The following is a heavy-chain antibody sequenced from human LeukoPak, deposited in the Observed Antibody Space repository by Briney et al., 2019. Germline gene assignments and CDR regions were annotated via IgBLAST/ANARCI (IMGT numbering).Heavy chain of an antibody. D-gene: IGHD3-10*01. CDR1: GYTFTGYY. CDR2: IKPNSGGT. V-gene: IGHV1-2*06. J-gene: IGHJ4*02. Sequence: ASVKVSCKASGYTFTGYYMHWVRQAPGQGLEWMGRIKPNSGGTNYAQKFQGRVTMTRDTSISTAYMELSRLRSDDTAVYYCARLAESRWFGESPLDYWGQGTLVTVSS. CDR3: ARLAESRWFGESPLDY.